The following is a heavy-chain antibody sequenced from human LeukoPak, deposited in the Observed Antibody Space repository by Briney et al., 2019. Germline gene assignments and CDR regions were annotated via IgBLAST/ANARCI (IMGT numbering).Heavy chain of an antibody. V-gene: IGHV1-18*01. CDR1: GYIFTSYG. CDR2: ISAYNGNT. CDR3: ARDSPNYYDLDAFDI. Sequence: ASVNVSCKASGYIFTSYGISWVRQAPGQGLEWMGWISAYNGNTNYAQKLQGRVTMTTDTSTSTAYMELRSLRSDDTAVYYCARDSPNYYDLDAFDIWGQGTMVTVSS. D-gene: IGHD3-22*01. J-gene: IGHJ3*02.